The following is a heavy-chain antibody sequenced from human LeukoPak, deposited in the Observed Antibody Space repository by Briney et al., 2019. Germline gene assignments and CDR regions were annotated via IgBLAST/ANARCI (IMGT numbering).Heavy chain of an antibody. CDR3: AKDSSGSYYIGRQRFDY. D-gene: IGHD1-26*01. CDR1: GFTFSSYA. CDR2: IRGSGGST. V-gene: IGHV3-23*01. J-gene: IGHJ4*02. Sequence: GGSLRLSCAASGFTFSSYAMSWVRQAPGKGLEWVSAIRGSGGSTYYADSVKGRFTISRDNSKNTLYLQMNSLRAEDTAVYYCAKDSSGSYYIGRQRFDYWGQGTLITVSS.